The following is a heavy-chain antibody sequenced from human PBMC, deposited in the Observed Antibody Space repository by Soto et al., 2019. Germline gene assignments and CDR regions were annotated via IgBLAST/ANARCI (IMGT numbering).Heavy chain of an antibody. CDR2: INWNGGST. D-gene: IGHD1-1*01. V-gene: IGHV3-20*04. J-gene: IGHJ4*02. CDR1: GFTFDDYG. Sequence: GGSLRLSCAASGFTFDDYGMSWVRQAPGKGLEWVSGINWNGGSTGYADSVKGRFTISRDNAKNSLYLQMNSLRAEDTALYYCARGGWLQLERPFDYWGQGTLVTVSS. CDR3: ARGGWLQLERPFDY.